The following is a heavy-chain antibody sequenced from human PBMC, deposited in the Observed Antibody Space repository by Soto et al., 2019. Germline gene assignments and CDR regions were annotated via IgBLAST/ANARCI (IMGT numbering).Heavy chain of an antibody. CDR2: ISTSAI. CDR3: ARVTTTFDY. D-gene: IGHD3-22*01. Sequence: QVQLVESGGGLVKPGGSLRLSCAASGFTFSDYYMSWIRQAPGKGLEWVSYISTSAIYYADSVKGRFTISRDNAKNSLYLQMNSLRVEDTAVYYCARVTTTFDYWGQGTLDTVSS. V-gene: IGHV3-11*01. J-gene: IGHJ4*02. CDR1: GFTFSDYY.